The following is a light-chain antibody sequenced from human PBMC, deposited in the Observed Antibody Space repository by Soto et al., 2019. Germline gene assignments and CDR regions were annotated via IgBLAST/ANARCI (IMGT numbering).Light chain of an antibody. CDR2: DVS. Sequence: QSVLTQPAYVSGSPGQSIAISCTGSSSDVGGYSYVSWYQQHPGKAPKLMIYDVSNRPSGVSDRFSGSRSGNTASLTISGLQAEDEADYYCSSYTSSSTLVFGGGTKVTVL. V-gene: IGLV2-14*01. J-gene: IGLJ2*01. CDR3: SSYTSSSTLV. CDR1: SSDVGGYSY.